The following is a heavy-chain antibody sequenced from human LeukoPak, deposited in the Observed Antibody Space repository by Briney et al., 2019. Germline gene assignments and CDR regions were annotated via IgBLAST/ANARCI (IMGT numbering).Heavy chain of an antibody. D-gene: IGHD3-10*01. CDR1: GGTFSSYA. Sequence: SVKVSCKASGGTFSSYAISWVRQAPGQGLEWMGGIIPIFGTASYAQKFQGRVTITTDESTSTAYMELSSLRSEDTAVYYCASSPMVRGVDYNWFDPWGQGTLVTVSS. CDR2: IIPIFGTA. J-gene: IGHJ5*02. CDR3: ASSPMVRGVDYNWFDP. V-gene: IGHV1-69*05.